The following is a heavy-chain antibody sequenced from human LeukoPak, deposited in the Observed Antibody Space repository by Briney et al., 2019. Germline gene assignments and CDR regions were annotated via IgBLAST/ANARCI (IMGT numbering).Heavy chain of an antibody. CDR1: GYSFTTYW. CDR3: AVSIQRDAFDI. V-gene: IGHV5-51*01. D-gene: IGHD3-16*02. Sequence: GESLKISCRGSGYSFTTYWIAWVRQMPGKGLEWMGIIYPGDSDTRYSPSFQGQVTISADKSISTAYLQWSSLKASDTAMYYCAVSIQRDAFDIWGQGTMVTVSS. J-gene: IGHJ3*02. CDR2: IYPGDSDT.